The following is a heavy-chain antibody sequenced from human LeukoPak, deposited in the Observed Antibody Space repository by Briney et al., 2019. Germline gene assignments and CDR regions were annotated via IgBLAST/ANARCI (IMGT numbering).Heavy chain of an antibody. Sequence: GESLKISCKGSGYSFTNYWITWVRQMPGKGLEWLGRIDPTDSYTNYSPSFQGHVTISADKSISTAYLQWSSQKTSDTAMYYCARHYGSGSPLDHWGQGTLVTVSS. J-gene: IGHJ4*02. CDR3: ARHYGSGSPLDH. CDR1: GYSFTNYW. V-gene: IGHV5-10-1*01. D-gene: IGHD3-10*01. CDR2: IDPTDSYT.